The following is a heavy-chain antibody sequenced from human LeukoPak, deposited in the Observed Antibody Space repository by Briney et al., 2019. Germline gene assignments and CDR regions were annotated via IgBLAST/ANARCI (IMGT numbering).Heavy chain of an antibody. D-gene: IGHD3-3*01. CDR2: IYHRGST. J-gene: IGHJ4*02. Sequence: SETLSLTCNVSGGSISNHYWSWIRQPPGKGLEWVGSIYHRGSTYYNPSLTSRVTISLDRSKKKFSLKLTSVTAADTAVYFCARGAEYYAIWRGYAGYSDYWGQGISVTVSS. CDR1: GGSISNHY. V-gene: IGHV4-38-2*02. CDR3: ARGAEYYAIWRGYAGYSDY.